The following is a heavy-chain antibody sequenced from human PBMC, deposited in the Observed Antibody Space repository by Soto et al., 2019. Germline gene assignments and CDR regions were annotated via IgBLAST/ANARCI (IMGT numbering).Heavy chain of an antibody. Sequence: QVQLQESGPGLVKPSGTLSLTCAVCGGSFTSNNWWTWVRQPPGQGLEWIGEIYRTGSTNYNPSLKSRVTISLDKSENQFSLKVTSLTAADTAVYYCASRDPGTSVDYWGQGTLVTVSS. CDR1: GGSFTSNNW. V-gene: IGHV4-4*02. D-gene: IGHD1-7*01. CDR3: ASRDPGTSVDY. J-gene: IGHJ4*02. CDR2: IYRTGST.